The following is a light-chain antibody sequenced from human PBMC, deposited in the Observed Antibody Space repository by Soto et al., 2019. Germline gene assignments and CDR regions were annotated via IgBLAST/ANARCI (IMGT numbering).Light chain of an antibody. V-gene: IGLV2-14*01. CDR3: SSDTSIATL. Sequence: QSVLTQPASVSGSPGQSITISCTGSSNNIGGYNYVSWYQQHPGKAPKLLIYEVNFRASGVSNRFSGSKSGDTASLTISGLQDEDEADYYCSSDTSIATLFGGGTKLTVL. J-gene: IGLJ2*01. CDR2: EVN. CDR1: SNNIGGYNY.